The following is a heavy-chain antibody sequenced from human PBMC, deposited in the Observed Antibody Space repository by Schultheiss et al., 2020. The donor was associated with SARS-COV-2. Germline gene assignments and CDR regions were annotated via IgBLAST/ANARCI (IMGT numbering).Heavy chain of an antibody. CDR1: GFTFGDYA. D-gene: IGHD4-23*01. J-gene: IGHJ6*02. CDR3: TDYGGNTDEYYYYGMDV. Sequence: GGSLRLSCTASGFTFGDYAMSWFRQAPGKGLEWVGFIRSKAYGGTTEYAASVKGRFTISRDDSKSIAYLQMNSLKTEDTAVYYCTDYGGNTDEYYYYGMDVWGQGTTVTVSS. CDR2: IRSKAYGGTT. V-gene: IGHV3-49*03.